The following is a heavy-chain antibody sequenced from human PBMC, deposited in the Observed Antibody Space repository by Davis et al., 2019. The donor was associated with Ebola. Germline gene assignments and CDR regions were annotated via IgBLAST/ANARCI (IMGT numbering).Heavy chain of an antibody. CDR2: INPNSGGT. D-gene: IGHD5-12*01. CDR1: GYTFTGHY. V-gene: IGHV1-2*02. CDR3: ARGGGYDTFDY. Sequence: ASVKVSCKASGYTFTGHYMHWVRQAPGQGLEWMGCINPNSGGTDFAQKFQGRVTMTIDTSTNTAYMELRSLTSDDMAIYYCARGGGYDTFDYWGQGTLVTVSS. J-gene: IGHJ4*02.